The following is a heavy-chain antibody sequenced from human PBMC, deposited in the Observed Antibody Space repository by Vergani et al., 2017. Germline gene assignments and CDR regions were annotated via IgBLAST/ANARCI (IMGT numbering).Heavy chain of an antibody. CDR1: GYTFTHYF. V-gene: IGHV1-2*02. CDR2: INPDSGGT. CDR3: ARLQTYYYDSIVDV. J-gene: IGHJ6*02. Sequence: QVQLVQSGAEVKKPGASVKVSCKASGYTFTHYFIHWVRQAPGQGLEWMGWINPDSGGTNYAPKFQGRVTMTRDTSISTAYLELSRLRSDDTAVYYCARLQTYYYDSIVDVWGQGTTVTVSS. D-gene: IGHD3-22*01.